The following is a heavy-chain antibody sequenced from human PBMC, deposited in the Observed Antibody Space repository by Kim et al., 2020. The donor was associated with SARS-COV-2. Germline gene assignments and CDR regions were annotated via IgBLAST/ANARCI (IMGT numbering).Heavy chain of an antibody. D-gene: IGHD3-22*01. J-gene: IGHJ4*02. CDR2: IRGDAATT. CDR1: GFTFSSYA. Sequence: GGSLRLSCAASGFTFSSYAMSWVRQAPGKGLEWVSAIRGDAATTYYADSVKGRFTISRDNSRNTLYLQMNTLGAEDTAVYYCAKAYDNRGYYFERAADYWGRGTLITVSS. CDR3: AKAYDNRGYYFERAADY. V-gene: IGHV3-23*01.